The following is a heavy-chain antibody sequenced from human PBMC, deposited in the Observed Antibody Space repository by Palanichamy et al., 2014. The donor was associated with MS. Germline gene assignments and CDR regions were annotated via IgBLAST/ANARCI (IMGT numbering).Heavy chain of an antibody. CDR2: ISGSSSYI. D-gene: IGHD6-19*01. J-gene: IGHJ4*02. CDR3: ASAGYSSGWYSDY. V-gene: IGHV3-21*01. CDR1: GFTFSSYS. Sequence: EVQLVESGGGLVKPGGSLRLSCAASGFTFSSYSMNWVRQAPGKGLEWVSSISGSSSYIYYADSVKGRFTISRDNAKNSLYLQMNSLRAEDTAVYYCASAGYSSGWYSDYWGQGTLVTVSS.